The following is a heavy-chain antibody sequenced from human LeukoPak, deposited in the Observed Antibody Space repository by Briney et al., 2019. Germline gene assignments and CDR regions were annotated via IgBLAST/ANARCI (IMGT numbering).Heavy chain of an antibody. CDR1: GFTVSSNY. CDR3: AREAYYDSSGHIGRAFDI. J-gene: IGHJ3*02. CDR2: IYSGGST. Sequence: PGGSLRLSCAASGFTVSSNYMSWLRQAPGKGLEWVSVIYSGGSTYYADAVKGRFTISRDNSKNTMYLQMNSLRAEDTAVYYCAREAYYDSSGHIGRAFDIWGQGTMVTVSS. V-gene: IGHV3-53*01. D-gene: IGHD3-22*01.